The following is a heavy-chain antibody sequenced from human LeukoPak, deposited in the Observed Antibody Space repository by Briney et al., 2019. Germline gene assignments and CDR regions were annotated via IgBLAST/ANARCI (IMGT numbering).Heavy chain of an antibody. CDR3: ARHMLGGKRSFDS. Sequence: SETLSLTCTVSGGSISSYYWSWIRQPPGKGLEWIGEINDSGSTNYNPSLKSRATISADTSKNQFSLNLSSVTAADTAVYYCARHMLGGKRSFDSWGQGTLVTVSS. CDR2: INDSGST. CDR1: GGSISSYY. D-gene: IGHD4-23*01. V-gene: IGHV4-34*01. J-gene: IGHJ4*02.